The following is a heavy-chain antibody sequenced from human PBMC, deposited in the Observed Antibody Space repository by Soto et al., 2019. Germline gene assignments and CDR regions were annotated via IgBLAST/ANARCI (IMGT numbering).Heavy chain of an antibody. Sequence: SQTLSLTCAISGGSVSSNSAAWNWIRQSPSRGLEWLGRTYYRSKWYNDYAVSVKSRITINPDTSKNQFSLQLNSVTPEDTAVYYCARDVSSSSWSPNWFDPWGQGTLVTVSS. D-gene: IGHD6-13*01. J-gene: IGHJ5*02. V-gene: IGHV6-1*01. CDR2: TYYRSKWYN. CDR3: ARDVSSSSWSPNWFDP. CDR1: GGSVSSNSAA.